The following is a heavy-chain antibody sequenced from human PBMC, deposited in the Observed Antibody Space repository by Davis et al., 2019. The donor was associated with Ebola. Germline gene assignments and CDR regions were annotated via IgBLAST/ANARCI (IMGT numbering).Heavy chain of an antibody. J-gene: IGHJ4*02. CDR1: GFTFSSYW. CDR3: ARDVFGIAAR. D-gene: IGHD6-6*01. Sequence: ESLKISCAASGFTFSSYWMSWVRQAPGKGLEWVANIKQDGSEKYYVDSVKGRFTISRDNAKNSLYLQMNSLRAEDTAVYYCARDVFGIAARWGQGTLVTVSS. V-gene: IGHV3-7*03. CDR2: IKQDGSEK.